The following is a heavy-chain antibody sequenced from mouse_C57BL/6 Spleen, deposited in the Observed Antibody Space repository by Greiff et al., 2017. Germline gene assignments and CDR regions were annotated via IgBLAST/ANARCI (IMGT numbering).Heavy chain of an antibody. CDR1: GYAFSSSW. V-gene: IGHV1-82*01. Sequence: QVQLKQSGPELVKPGASVKISCKASGYAFSSSWMNWVKQRPGKGLEWIGRIYPGDGDTKYNGKFKGKATLAADKSSSTAYMQLSSLTSEDSAVYFCSRGGVHWYFDVWGTGTTVTVSS. J-gene: IGHJ1*03. CDR3: SRGGVHWYFDV. D-gene: IGHD2-14*01. CDR2: IYPGDGDT.